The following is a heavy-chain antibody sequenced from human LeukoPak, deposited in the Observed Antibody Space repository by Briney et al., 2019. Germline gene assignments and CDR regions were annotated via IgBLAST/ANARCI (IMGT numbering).Heavy chain of an antibody. CDR3: ARSAVLTGWKNWFDP. D-gene: IGHD3-9*01. J-gene: IGHJ5*02. Sequence: ASVKVSCKASGYTFTGYYMHWVRQAPGQGLEWMGWINPNSGGTNYAQKFQGRVTITADESTSTAYMELSSLRSEDTAVYYCARSAVLTGWKNWFDPWGQGTLVTVSS. CDR2: INPNSGGT. CDR1: GYTFTGYY. V-gene: IGHV1-2*02.